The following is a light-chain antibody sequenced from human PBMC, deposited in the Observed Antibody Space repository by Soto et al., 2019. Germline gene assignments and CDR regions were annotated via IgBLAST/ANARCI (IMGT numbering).Light chain of an antibody. CDR2: EVS. V-gene: IGLV2-14*01. CDR1: SSDVGGYIY. Sequence: QSVLIQPASVSGSPGQPITISCTGTSSDVGGYIYVSWYQQHPGKAPKLVFYEVSNRPSGVSDRFSGSKSGNTASLTISGLQAEDEADYFCSSYTTDSSVYVFGSGTKVTVL. J-gene: IGLJ1*01. CDR3: SSYTTDSSVYV.